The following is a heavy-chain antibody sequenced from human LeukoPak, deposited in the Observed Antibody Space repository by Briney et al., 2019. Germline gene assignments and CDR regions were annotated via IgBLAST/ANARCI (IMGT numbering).Heavy chain of an antibody. D-gene: IGHD4-23*01. J-gene: IGHJ3*02. CDR1: GFTFSTYG. Sequence: GGSLRLSCAASGFTFSTYGMNWVRQAPGKGLEWVAVISFEGSNNFYADSVKGRFTISRDNSKNTLYLQMNSLRVEDTAVYYCATGGASVFLDSFDIWGQGTMVTVSS. V-gene: IGHV3-30*03. CDR2: ISFEGSNN. CDR3: ATGGASVFLDSFDI.